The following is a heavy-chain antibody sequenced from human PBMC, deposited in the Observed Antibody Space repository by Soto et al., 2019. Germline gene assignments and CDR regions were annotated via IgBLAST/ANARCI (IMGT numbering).Heavy chain of an antibody. V-gene: IGHV4-34*01. D-gene: IGHD1-1*01. J-gene: IGHJ5*02. CDR3: ARGWRFDP. CDR2: INHSGTT. CDR1: GGSFTAYQ. Sequence: SETLSLTCGVYGGSFTAYQWNWIRQSPGQGLEWIGEINHSGTTKYNPSLASRINLSVDTSKKQFSLKMFSVAAADTDIYYCARGWRFDPWGQGTQVTVSS.